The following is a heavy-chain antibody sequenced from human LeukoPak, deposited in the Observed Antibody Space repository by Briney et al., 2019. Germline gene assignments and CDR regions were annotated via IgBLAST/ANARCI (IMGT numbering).Heavy chain of an antibody. CDR1: GGSISNYC. V-gene: IGHV4-59*08. J-gene: IGHJ5*02. Sequence: SETLSLTCTVSGGSISNYCWSWIRQPPGKGLEWIGYVYYTGSTSYNPSLKSRVTISGDTSKNQFSLKLSSVTAADTAVYYCTRRGGSSSSDWFDPWGQGTLVIVSS. D-gene: IGHD6-6*01. CDR3: TRRGGSSSSDWFDP. CDR2: VYYTGST.